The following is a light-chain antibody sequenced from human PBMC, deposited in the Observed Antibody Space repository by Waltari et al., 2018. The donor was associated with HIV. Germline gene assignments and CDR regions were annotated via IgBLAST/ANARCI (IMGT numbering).Light chain of an antibody. V-gene: IGLV2-8*01. CDR2: EVT. J-gene: IGLJ2*01. Sequence: QSALTTPPSASGSLGPSVTIPCTGSSIDIAVYDYVSWFHQHPHSPPKLLLYEVTRRPSTVSDRFSGSRSGYTAFLTVAGLQPDDEATYFCSSYGDSLRVLFGGGTNVTVL. CDR3: SSYGDSLRVL. CDR1: SIDIAVYDY.